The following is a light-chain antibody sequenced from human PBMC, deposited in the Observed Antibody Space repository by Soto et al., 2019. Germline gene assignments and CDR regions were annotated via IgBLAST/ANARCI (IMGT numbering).Light chain of an antibody. CDR2: GNS. J-gene: IGLJ3*02. CDR1: SSKIGAGYD. V-gene: IGLV1-40*01. Sequence: QSVLTQPPSVSGAPGQRVTISCTGSSSKIGAGYDVHWYQQLPGTAPKLLIYGNSNRPSGVPDRLSGSKTGTSASLAITGLEAEDEADYYCQSYDSSLSGWVFGGGTKVTVL. CDR3: QSYDSSLSGWV.